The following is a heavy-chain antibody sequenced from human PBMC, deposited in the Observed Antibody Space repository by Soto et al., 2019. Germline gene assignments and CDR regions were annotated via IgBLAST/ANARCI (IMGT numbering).Heavy chain of an antibody. D-gene: IGHD3-10*01. V-gene: IGHV1-2*04. J-gene: IGHJ6*02. CDR2: INPNSGGT. Sequence: ASVKVSCKASGYTFTGYYMHWVRQAPGQGLEWKGWINPNSGGTNYAQKLQGWVTMTRDTSISTAYMELSRLRSDDTALYYCARSRRLWFGEPYYYGMDVWGQGTTVTVSS. CDR1: GYTFTGYY. CDR3: ARSRRLWFGEPYYYGMDV.